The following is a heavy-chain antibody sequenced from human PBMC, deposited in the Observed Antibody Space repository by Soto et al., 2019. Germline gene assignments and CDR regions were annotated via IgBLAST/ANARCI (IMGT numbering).Heavy chain of an antibody. J-gene: IGHJ4*02. CDR1: GYTFRSYY. V-gene: IGHV1-46*01. CDR3: ARVQTPGDYFDY. Sequence: ASVKVSCKASGYTFRSYYIHWLRQAPGQGPERMGIINPNGGGTSYDQKFQGRVTMTRDASTSTVYMELNSLKSEDTAVYYCARVQTPGDYFDYWGQGTLVTVSS. CDR2: INPNGGGT. D-gene: IGHD1-1*01.